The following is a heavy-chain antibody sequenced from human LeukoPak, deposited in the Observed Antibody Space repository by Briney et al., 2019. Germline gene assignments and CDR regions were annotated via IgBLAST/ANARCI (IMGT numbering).Heavy chain of an antibody. Sequence: SETLSLTCTVSGGSISSYYWSWIRQPPGKGLEWIGYIYYSGSTNYNPPLKSRVTISVDTSKNQFSLKLSSVTAADTAVYYCARDLHIVVVTAKPRRYFDLWGRGTLVTVSS. CDR2: IYYSGST. D-gene: IGHD2-21*02. CDR3: ARDLHIVVVTAKPRRYFDL. J-gene: IGHJ2*01. CDR1: GGSISSYY. V-gene: IGHV4-59*01.